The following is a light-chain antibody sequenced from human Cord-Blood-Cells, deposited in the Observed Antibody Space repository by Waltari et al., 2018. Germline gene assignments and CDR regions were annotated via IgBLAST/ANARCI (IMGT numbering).Light chain of an antibody. CDR3: CSYAGSSTYVV. J-gene: IGLJ2*01. V-gene: IGLV2-23*02. CDR1: RSDVGSYNL. Sequence: QSALTQPPSWSGSPGQSTPIPSPGTRSDVGSYNLVPWYQQHPGKAPKLMIYEVSKRPSGVSNRFSGSKSGNTASLTISGLQAEDEADYYCCSYAGSSTYVVFGGGTKLTVL. CDR2: EVS.